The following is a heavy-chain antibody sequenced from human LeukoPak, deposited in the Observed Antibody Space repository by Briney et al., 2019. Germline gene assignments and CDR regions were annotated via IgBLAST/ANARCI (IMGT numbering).Heavy chain of an antibody. J-gene: IGHJ4*02. V-gene: IGHV1-46*01. CDR1: GGTFSSFP. Sequence: ASVKVSCKASGGTFSSFPISWVRQAPGQGLEWMGLISPSGAGTIYAQRFQGRVTMTRDTSTSTVYMDLNSLRSEDTAVYYCARSSITVTHEIDHWGQGTLVTVSS. CDR2: ISPSGAGT. CDR3: ARSSITVTHEIDH. D-gene: IGHD4-17*01.